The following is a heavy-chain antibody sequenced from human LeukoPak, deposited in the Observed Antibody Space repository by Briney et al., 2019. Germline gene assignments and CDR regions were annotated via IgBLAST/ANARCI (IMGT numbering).Heavy chain of an antibody. J-gene: IGHJ4*02. CDR1: GFTVSSNY. V-gene: IGHV3-53*01. CDR2: IYSDGST. D-gene: IGHD3-22*01. Sequence: GGSLRLSCAASGFTVSSNYMSWVRQAPGKGLEWVSVIYSDGSTYYADSVKGRFTISRDNSKNTLYLQMNSLRAEDTAVYYCAKWDYYDSSGYYSPGYWGQGTLVTVSS. CDR3: AKWDYYDSSGYYSPGY.